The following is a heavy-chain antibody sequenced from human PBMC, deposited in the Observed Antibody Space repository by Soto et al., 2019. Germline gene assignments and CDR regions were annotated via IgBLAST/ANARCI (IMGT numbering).Heavy chain of an antibody. V-gene: IGHV3-11*05. CDR3: SRSFGGYHGSSGY. D-gene: IGHD5-12*01. J-gene: IGHJ4*02. CDR1: GFTFSDYY. Sequence: QVQLVESGGGLVKPGGCLRLSCAASGFTFSDYYMSWIRQAPGKGLEWVSYISSSGSDTNYEDSVKGRFTVSRDNAKKSLFLQMNSLIAEDAAVYYCSRSFGGYHGSSGYWGQGTLVTVSS. CDR2: ISSSGSDT.